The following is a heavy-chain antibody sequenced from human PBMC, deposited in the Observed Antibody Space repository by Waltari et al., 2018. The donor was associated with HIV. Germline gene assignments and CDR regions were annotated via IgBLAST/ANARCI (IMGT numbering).Heavy chain of an antibody. CDR2: VNPDVSGT. CDR1: GFTFRSTW. J-gene: IGHJ5*02. Sequence: EVQLVESGGGLVQPGESLRLSCGASGFTFRSTWMPWVRQAPGGGLVWVSRVNPDVSGTSYADSVKGRFTISRDNAKNTVYLQMNSLRAEDTAVYYCATTTTTTYFSWGQGTLVTVSS. CDR3: ATTTTTTYFS. D-gene: IGHD1-1*01. V-gene: IGHV3-74*03.